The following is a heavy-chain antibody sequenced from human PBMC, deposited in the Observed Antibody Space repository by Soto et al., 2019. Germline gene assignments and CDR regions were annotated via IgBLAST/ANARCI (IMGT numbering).Heavy chain of an antibody. V-gene: IGHV1-58*02. J-gene: IGHJ6*03. CDR2: IIAGSGNT. CDR3: ARAAADYYYYYYYMDV. D-gene: IGHD6-13*01. CDR1: GYTFTSYA. Sequence: SVKVSCKASGYTFTSYAMHWVRQAPGQRLEWIGWIIAGSGNTNYAQKFQERVTITRDMSTSTAYMELSSLRSEDTAVYYCARAAADYYYYYYYMDVWGKGTTVTVSS.